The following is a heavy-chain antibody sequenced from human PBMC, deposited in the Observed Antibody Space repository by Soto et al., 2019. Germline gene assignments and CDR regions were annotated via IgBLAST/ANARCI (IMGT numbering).Heavy chain of an antibody. CDR2: IIPILGIA. CDR3: ARRTTGTSVDY. V-gene: IGHV1-69*02. J-gene: IGHJ4*02. Sequence: ASVKVSCKASVGTFSSYTISWVRQAPGQGLEWMGRIIPILGIANYAQKFQGRVTITAGKSTSTAYMGLSSLRSEDTAVYYCARRTTGTSVDYWGQGTLVTVSS. D-gene: IGHD1-1*01. CDR1: VGTFSSYT.